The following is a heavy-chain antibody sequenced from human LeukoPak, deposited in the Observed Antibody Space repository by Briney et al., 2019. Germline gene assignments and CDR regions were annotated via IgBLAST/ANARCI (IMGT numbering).Heavy chain of an antibody. V-gene: IGHV1-8*01. CDR2: MNPNSGNT. CDR1: GYTFTDFD. D-gene: IGHD3-16*01. Sequence: ASVKVSCKASGYTFTDFDINWVRPAPGRGLEWMGWMNPNSGNTVYAQKFQGRVTMTRDTSINTARMELTSLTSEDTAVYYCARALDRSYHYVYLSWGQGTVISVSS. J-gene: IGHJ4*02. CDR3: ARALDRSYHYVYLS.